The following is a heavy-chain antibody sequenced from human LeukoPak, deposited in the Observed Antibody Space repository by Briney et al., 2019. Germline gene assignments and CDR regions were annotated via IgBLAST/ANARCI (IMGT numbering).Heavy chain of an antibody. Sequence: SETLSLTCAVYGGSFSGYYWSWIRQPPGKGLEWIGEINHSGSTNYNPSLKSRVTISVDTSKNQFSLKLSSVTAADTAVYYCARGSRSSGWYNPRHFDYWGQGTLVTVSS. V-gene: IGHV4-34*01. J-gene: IGHJ4*02. CDR3: ARGSRSSGWYNPRHFDY. CDR2: INHSGST. CDR1: GGSFSGYY. D-gene: IGHD6-19*01.